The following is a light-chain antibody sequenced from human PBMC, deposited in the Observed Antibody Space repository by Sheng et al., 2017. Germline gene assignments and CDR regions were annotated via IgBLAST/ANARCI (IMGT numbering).Light chain of an antibody. V-gene: IGKV3-20*01. CDR1: QSVSSTY. Sequence: EIVLTQSPGTLSLSPGERATLSCRASQSVSSTYLAWYRQKPGQAPRLLIYGASSRATGIPDRFSGSGSGTDFTLTISRLEPEDFAVYYCQQYDSSPYTLVQGPRLEIK. CDR3: QQYDSSPYT. CDR2: GAS. J-gene: IGKJ2*01.